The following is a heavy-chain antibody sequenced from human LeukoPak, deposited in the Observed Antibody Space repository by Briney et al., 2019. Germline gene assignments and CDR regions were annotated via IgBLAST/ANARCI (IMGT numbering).Heavy chain of an antibody. CDR2: ISYDGSNK. CDR1: GFTFSSYA. D-gene: IGHD6-19*01. J-gene: IGHJ3*02. Sequence: PGGSLRLSCAASGFTFSSYAMHWVRQAPGKGLEWVAVISYDGSNKYYADSVKGRFTISRDNAKNSLYLQMNSLRAEDTALYYCAKRAGIAVAGDAFDIWGQGTMVTVSS. CDR3: AKRAGIAVAGDAFDI. V-gene: IGHV3-30-3*02.